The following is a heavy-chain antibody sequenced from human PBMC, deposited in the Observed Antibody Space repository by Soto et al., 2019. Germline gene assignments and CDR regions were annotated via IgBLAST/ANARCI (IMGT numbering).Heavy chain of an antibody. CDR3: ERVIGSGSYRAFDT. Sequence: ASVKVSCKASRYTVSNYGISWVRQPPGQGLEWMGWISPHNGNTKYTQKFQGRVTMTTDTSTSTAYMELRSLRSDDTAVFYCERVIGSGSYRAFDTWGQGTMVTVSS. V-gene: IGHV1-18*01. D-gene: IGHD3-10*01. CDR2: ISPHNGNT. CDR1: RYTVSNYG. J-gene: IGHJ3*02.